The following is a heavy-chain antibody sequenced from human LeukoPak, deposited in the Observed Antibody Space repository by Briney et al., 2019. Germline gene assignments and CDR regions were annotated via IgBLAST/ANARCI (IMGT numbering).Heavy chain of an antibody. D-gene: IGHD2-2*01. CDR3: ARVPGYCSSTSCRLFFDY. CDR2: IYYSGST. J-gene: IGHJ4*02. Sequence: PSETLSLTCTVSGGSISSYYWSWIRQPPGKGLEWIGYIYYSGSTNYNPSLKSRVTISVDTSKNQFSLKLSSVTAADTAVYYCARVPGYCSSTSCRLFFDYWGQGTLVTVSS. CDR1: GGSISSYY. V-gene: IGHV4-59*01.